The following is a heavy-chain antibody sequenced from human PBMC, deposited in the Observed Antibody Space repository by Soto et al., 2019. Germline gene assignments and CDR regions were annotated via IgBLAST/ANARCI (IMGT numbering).Heavy chain of an antibody. CDR3: ARHFAHLVSGWFDP. V-gene: IGHV3-23*01. Sequence: EVQLLESGGGLVQPGGSLRLSCAASRFTFRNYATSWVRQAPGKGLEWVAAISASGDKTYYADSVKGRFTISRDNSNDTRLLQMNSLRAEDTAVYYCARHFAHLVSGWFDPWGQGTLVTVS. D-gene: IGHD3-10*01. CDR2: ISASGDKT. CDR1: RFTFRNYA. J-gene: IGHJ5*02.